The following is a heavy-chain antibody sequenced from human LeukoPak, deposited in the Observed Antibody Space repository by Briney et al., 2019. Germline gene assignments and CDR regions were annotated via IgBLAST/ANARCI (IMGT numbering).Heavy chain of an antibody. Sequence: SETLSLTCTVSGGSISSSSYYWGWIRQPPGKGLEWIGSIYYSGSTYYNPSLKSRVTISVDTSKSQFSLKLSSVTAADTAVYYCARRRTAARSGHFDYWGQGTLVTVSS. D-gene: IGHD6-6*01. J-gene: IGHJ4*02. CDR1: GGSISSSSYY. V-gene: IGHV4-39*01. CDR3: ARRRTAARSGHFDY. CDR2: IYYSGST.